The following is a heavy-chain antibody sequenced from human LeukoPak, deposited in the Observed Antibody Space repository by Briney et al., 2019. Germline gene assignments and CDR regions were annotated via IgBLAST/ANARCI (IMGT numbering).Heavy chain of an antibody. J-gene: IGHJ5*02. V-gene: IGHV4-59*01. CDR3: ARGRAGIDR. D-gene: IGHD1-1*01. CDR1: GGSMSSYY. CDR2: INYSENMDRDNT. Sequence: SGTLSLTCTVSGGSMSSYYWSWIRQPPGKGLEWIGYINYSENMDRDNTNYSPSLKSRVTMSLGMSKNHCFLNLTSVTAADSAVYYCARGRAGIDRWGRGTLVIVS.